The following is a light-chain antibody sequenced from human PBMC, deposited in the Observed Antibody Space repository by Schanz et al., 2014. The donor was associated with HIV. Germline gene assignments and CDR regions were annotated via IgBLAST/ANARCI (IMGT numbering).Light chain of an antibody. CDR1: ISDVGSYNL. V-gene: IGLV2-23*01. Sequence: QSALTQSASVSGSPGQSITISCTGTISDVGSYNLVSWYQQHPGKAPKLIIYEGSKRPLGVSNRFSGSKSGNTASLTISGLQAEDEADYYCCSYAGSYTFVFGTGTKLTVL. CDR3: CSYAGSYTFV. J-gene: IGLJ1*01. CDR2: EGS.